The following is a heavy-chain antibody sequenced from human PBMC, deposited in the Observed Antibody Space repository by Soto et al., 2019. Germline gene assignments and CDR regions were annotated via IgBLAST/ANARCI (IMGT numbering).Heavy chain of an antibody. Sequence: EVQLVESGGGLVQPGGSLRLSCAASGFTVSSNYMSWVRQAPGKGLEWVSVIYSGGSTYYADSVKGRFTISRDNSKNTLYLQMNSLRAEDTAVYSCARDGIDFWSGYYYYWGQGTLVTVSS. CDR1: GFTVSSNY. CDR2: IYSGGST. V-gene: IGHV3-66*01. D-gene: IGHD3-3*01. CDR3: ARDGIDFWSGYYYY. J-gene: IGHJ4*02.